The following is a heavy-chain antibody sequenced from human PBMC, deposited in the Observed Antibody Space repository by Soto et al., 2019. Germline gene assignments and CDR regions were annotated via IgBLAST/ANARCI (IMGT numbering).Heavy chain of an antibody. V-gene: IGHV1-18*01. CDR3: ARDGSYYDFWSGYSNFDY. J-gene: IGHJ4*02. Sequence: ASVKVSCKASGYTFTSYGISWVRQAPGQGLEWMGWISAYNGNTNYAQKLQGRVTMTTDTSTSTAYMELRSLRSDDTAVYYCARDGSYYDFWSGYSNFDYWGQGTLVTVSS. D-gene: IGHD3-3*01. CDR2: ISAYNGNT. CDR1: GYTFTSYG.